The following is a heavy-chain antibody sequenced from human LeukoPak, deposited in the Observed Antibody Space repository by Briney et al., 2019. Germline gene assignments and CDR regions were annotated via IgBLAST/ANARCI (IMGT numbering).Heavy chain of an antibody. Sequence: PSETLSLTCAVYGVSVSGYYWSWIRQPPGKGLEWIGEINHSGGTNYDPSLKSRVTISGDTSKNQFSLKLSSVTAADTAVYYCARSGFGYSRGWYVRAYYFDYWGQETLVTVSS. CDR3: ARSGFGYSRGWYVRAYYFDY. CDR2: INHSGGT. CDR1: GVSVSGYY. D-gene: IGHD6-19*01. J-gene: IGHJ4*02. V-gene: IGHV4-34*01.